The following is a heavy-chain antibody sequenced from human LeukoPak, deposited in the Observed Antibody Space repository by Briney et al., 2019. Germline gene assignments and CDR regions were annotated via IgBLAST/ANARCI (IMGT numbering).Heavy chain of an antibody. CDR3: ARDGTMDGPDFDS. CDR1: GFTLSSYA. V-gene: IGHV3-30-3*01. CDR2: ISYDGSNK. Sequence: GRSLRLSCAASGFTLSSYAMHWVRQAPGKGLEWVAVISYDGSNKYYADSVKGRFTISRDNSKNTLYLQMNSLRAEDTAVYYCARDGTMDGPDFDSWGQGTLVTVSS. D-gene: IGHD3-10*01. J-gene: IGHJ4*02.